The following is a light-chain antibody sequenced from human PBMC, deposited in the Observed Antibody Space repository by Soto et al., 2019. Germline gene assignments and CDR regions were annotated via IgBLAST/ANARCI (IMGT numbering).Light chain of an antibody. J-gene: IGLJ2*01. Sequence: QSVLTQPASVSGSPGQWITISCTGTSSDVGDYNHVSWYQQHPGKAPKLIIYDVSHRPSGVSNRFSGSKSGNTASLTISGLQAEDEADYYCSSYTTSSTLFGGGTQLTVL. CDR2: DVS. CDR3: SSYTTSSTL. V-gene: IGLV2-14*01. CDR1: SSDVGDYNH.